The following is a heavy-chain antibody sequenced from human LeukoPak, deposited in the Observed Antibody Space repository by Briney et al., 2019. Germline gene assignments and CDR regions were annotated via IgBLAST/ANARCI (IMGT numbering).Heavy chain of an antibody. Sequence: GASVKVSCKASGYTFTSYDINLVRQATGQGLEWMGWMNPNSGNTGYAQKFQGRVTMTRNTSISTAYMELSSLRSEDTAVYYCARGRGYSYGLYRSEIDYWGQGTLVTVSS. J-gene: IGHJ4*02. CDR3: ARGRGYSYGLYRSEIDY. V-gene: IGHV1-8*01. CDR1: GYTFTSYD. D-gene: IGHD5-18*01. CDR2: MNPNSGNT.